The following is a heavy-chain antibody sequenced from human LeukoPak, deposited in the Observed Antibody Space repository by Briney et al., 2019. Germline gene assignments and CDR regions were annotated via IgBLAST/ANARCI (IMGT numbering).Heavy chain of an antibody. CDR1: GFTFSSYG. CDR2: IWYDGSNK. Sequence: PGRSLRLSCAASGFTFSSYGMHWVRQAPGKGLEWVAVIWYDGSNKYYADSVKGRFTISRDNCKNTLYLQMNSLRAEDTAVYYSAKDMYYYDSSTTPGYWGRGPLVTVSS. J-gene: IGHJ4*02. CDR3: AKDMYYYDSSTTPGY. D-gene: IGHD3-22*01. V-gene: IGHV3-33*06.